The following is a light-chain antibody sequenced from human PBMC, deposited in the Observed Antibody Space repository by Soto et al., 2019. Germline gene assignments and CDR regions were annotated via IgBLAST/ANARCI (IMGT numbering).Light chain of an antibody. CDR3: QQRGNWPWLT. V-gene: IGKV3-11*01. J-gene: IGKJ4*01. Sequence: EIVLKQSPGTLSLSPGERATLSCRASQSVNNYLAWYQQKPGQAPRLLIYDASNRATGIPARFSGSGSGTDFTLTISSLAPEDFAVYYCQQRGNWPWLTFGGGTRVEIK. CDR1: QSVNNY. CDR2: DAS.